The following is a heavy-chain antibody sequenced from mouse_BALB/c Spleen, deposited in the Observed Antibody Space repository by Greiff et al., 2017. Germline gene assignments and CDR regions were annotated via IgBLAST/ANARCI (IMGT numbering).Heavy chain of an antibody. CDR3: ARSLYRYDVRNAMDY. CDR1: GFTFSSYT. Sequence: EVQVVESGGGLVKPGGSLKLSCAASGFTFSSYTMSWVRQTPEKRLEWVATISSGGGNTYYPDSVKGRFTISRDNAKNNLYLQMSSLRSEDTALYYCARSLYRYDVRNAMDYWGQGTSVTVSS. CDR2: ISSGGGNT. J-gene: IGHJ4*01. V-gene: IGHV5-9*03. D-gene: IGHD2-14*01.